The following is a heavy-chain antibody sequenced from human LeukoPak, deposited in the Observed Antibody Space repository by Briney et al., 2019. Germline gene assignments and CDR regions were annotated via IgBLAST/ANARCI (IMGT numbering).Heavy chain of an antibody. V-gene: IGHV3-21*01. CDR2: ISSSSSYI. CDR3: ARDPPYCSSTSCYGDY. CDR1: GFTFSSYS. Sequence: GGSLRLSCAASGFTFSSYSMNWVRQAPGKGLEWVSSISSSSSYIYYADSVKGRFTISRDNAKNSLYLQMNSLRAEDTAAYYCARDPPYCSSTSCYGDYWGQGTLVTVSS. D-gene: IGHD2-2*01. J-gene: IGHJ4*02.